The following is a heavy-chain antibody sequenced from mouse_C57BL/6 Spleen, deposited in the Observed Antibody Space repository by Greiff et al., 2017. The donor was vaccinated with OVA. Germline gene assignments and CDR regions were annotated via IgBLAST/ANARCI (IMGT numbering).Heavy chain of an antibody. D-gene: IGHD1-1*01. V-gene: IGHV1-52*01. CDR3: ARGYYGSSNYFDD. CDR2: IDPSDSDT. Sequence: QVQLQQPGAELVRPGSSVKLSCKASGYTFTSYWMHWVKQRPIQGLEWIGNIDPSDSDTHYNQKFKDKATLTVDKSSSTAYMQLSSLTSEDSAVYYCARGYYGSSNYFDDWGQGTTLTASS. J-gene: IGHJ2*01. CDR1: GYTFTSYW.